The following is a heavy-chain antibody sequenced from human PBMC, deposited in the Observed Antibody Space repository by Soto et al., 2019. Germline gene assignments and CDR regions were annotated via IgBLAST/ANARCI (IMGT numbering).Heavy chain of an antibody. CDR2: INGGNGNT. V-gene: IGHV1-3*01. D-gene: IGHD2-15*01. J-gene: IGHJ4*02. CDR1: GYTFTTYA. CDR3: AREGIIKILGFDS. Sequence: ASVKVSCKASGYTFTTYALYWVRQAPGQRLEWMGWINGGNGNTRYSQNFQGRVTISRDTSATTVYMELSSLRSEETAVYYRAREGIIKILGFDSWGQGTLVTVSS.